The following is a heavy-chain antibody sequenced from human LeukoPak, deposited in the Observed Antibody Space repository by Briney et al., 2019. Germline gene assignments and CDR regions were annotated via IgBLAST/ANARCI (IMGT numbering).Heavy chain of an antibody. J-gene: IGHJ4*02. Sequence: ASVTVSCKASGYTFTSYLIHWVRQAPGQGLEWMGIINPGSGSTSYTQKFRDRVTMTRDKSTSTVNMELSSLRSEDTAVYYCVRDLGYYDSSGYPTHFDYWGQGTLVTVSS. D-gene: IGHD3-22*01. CDR1: GYTFTSYL. CDR3: VRDLGYYDSSGYPTHFDY. V-gene: IGHV1-46*01. CDR2: INPGSGST.